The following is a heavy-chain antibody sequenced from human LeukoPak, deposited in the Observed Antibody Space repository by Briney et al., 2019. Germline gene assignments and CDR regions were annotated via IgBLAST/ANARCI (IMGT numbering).Heavy chain of an antibody. Sequence: PGGSLRLSCAASGFTFDDYTFHWVRQAPGKGLEWVSLITCDGGTTYYADSVKGRFTISRDNSKNSVYLQMNSLRTEDTALYYCTKDRYCTTTSCPLDYWGQGTLVTVSS. CDR2: ITCDGGTT. CDR3: TKDRYCTTTSCPLDY. V-gene: IGHV3-43*01. CDR1: GFTFDDYT. D-gene: IGHD2-2*01. J-gene: IGHJ4*02.